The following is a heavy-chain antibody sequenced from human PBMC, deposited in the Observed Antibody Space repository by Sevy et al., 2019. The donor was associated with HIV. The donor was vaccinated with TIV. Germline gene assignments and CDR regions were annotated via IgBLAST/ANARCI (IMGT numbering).Heavy chain of an antibody. D-gene: IGHD5-18*01. CDR2: IYYSGST. V-gene: IGHV4-59*01. CDR3: AINPRVDTAMGPAYYYYYMDV. J-gene: IGHJ6*03. Sequence: SETLSLTCTVSGGSISSYYWSWIRQPPGKGLEWIGYIYYSGSTNYNPPLKSRVTISVDTSKNQFSLKLSSVTAADTAVYYCAINPRVDTAMGPAYYYYYMDVWGKGTTVTVSS. CDR1: GGSISSYY.